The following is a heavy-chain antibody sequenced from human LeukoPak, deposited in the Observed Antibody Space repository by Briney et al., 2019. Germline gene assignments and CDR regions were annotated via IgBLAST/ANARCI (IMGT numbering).Heavy chain of an antibody. D-gene: IGHD3-3*01. J-gene: IGHJ6*03. V-gene: IGHV1-69*06. Sequence: ASVKVSCKASGGTFSSYAISWVRQAPGQGLEWMGRINPIFGTANYAQKFQGRVTITADKSTSTAYMELSSLRSEDTAVYYCARVGSRTIFGVVQEKGMDVWGKGTTVTVSS. CDR3: ARVGSRTIFGVVQEKGMDV. CDR1: GGTFSSYA. CDR2: INPIFGTA.